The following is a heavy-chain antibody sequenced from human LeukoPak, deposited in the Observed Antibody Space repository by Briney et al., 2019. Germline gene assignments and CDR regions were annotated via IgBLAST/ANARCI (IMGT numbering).Heavy chain of an antibody. CDR2: INHSGST. CDR1: GGSISSYY. J-gene: IGHJ4*02. CDR3: ASLPYGDRPATDY. Sequence: SETLSLTCTVSGGSISSYYWSWIRQPPGKGLEWIGEINHSGSTNYNPSLKSRVTISVDTSKNQFSLKLSSVTAADTAVYYCASLPYGDRPATDYWGQGTLVTVSS. V-gene: IGHV4-34*01. D-gene: IGHD4-17*01.